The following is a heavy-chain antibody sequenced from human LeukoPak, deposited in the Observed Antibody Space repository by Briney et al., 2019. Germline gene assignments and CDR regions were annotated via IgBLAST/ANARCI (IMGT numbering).Heavy chain of an antibody. CDR2: IYTSGST. J-gene: IGHJ5*02. Sequence: SETLSLICTVSGGSISSYYWSWIRQPPGKGLEWIGYIYTSGSTNYNPSLKSRVTISVDTSKNQFSLKLSSVTAADTAVYYCARDLYYDSSGYAFDPWGQGTLVTVSS. CDR3: ARDLYYDSSGYAFDP. D-gene: IGHD3-22*01. V-gene: IGHV4-4*09. CDR1: GGSISSYY.